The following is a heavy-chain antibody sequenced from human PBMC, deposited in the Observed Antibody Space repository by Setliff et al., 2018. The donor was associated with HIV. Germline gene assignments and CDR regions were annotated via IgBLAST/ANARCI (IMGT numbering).Heavy chain of an antibody. CDR2: IKQDGSEK. D-gene: IGHD4-17*01. CDR1: GFTFSTYW. V-gene: IGHV3-7*01. Sequence: LSCAASGFTFSTYWMCWVRQAPGKGLEWVANIKQDGSEKFYVDSVKGRFTISRDNAKNSLYLQMNSLRAEDTAVYYCARDPYPYFDYGDWYFDLWGRGTLVTVSS. CDR3: ARDPYPYFDYGDWYFDL. J-gene: IGHJ2*01.